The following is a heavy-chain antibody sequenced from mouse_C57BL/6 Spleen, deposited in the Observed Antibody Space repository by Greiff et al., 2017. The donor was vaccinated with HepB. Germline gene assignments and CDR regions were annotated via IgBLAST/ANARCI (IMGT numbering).Heavy chain of an antibody. CDR2: ISDGGSYT. CDR3: ASSLYYGNYDWFAY. Sequence: DVKLVESGGGLVKPGGSLKLSCAASGFTFSSYAMSWVRQTPEKRLEWVATISDGGSYTYYPDNVKGRFTISRDNAKNNLYLQMSHLKSEDTAMYYCASSLYYGNYDWFAYWGQGTLVTVSA. D-gene: IGHD2-1*01. J-gene: IGHJ3*01. V-gene: IGHV5-4*03. CDR1: GFTFSSYA.